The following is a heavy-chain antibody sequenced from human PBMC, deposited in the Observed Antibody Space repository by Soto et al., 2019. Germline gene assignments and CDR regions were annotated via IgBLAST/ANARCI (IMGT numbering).Heavy chain of an antibody. J-gene: IGHJ4*02. D-gene: IGHD6-6*01. V-gene: IGHV1-2*04. CDR1: GYTFTGYY. CDR2: INPNSGGT. Sequence: QVQLVQSGAEVKKPGASVKVSCKASGYTFTGYYMHWVRQAPGQGLEWMGWINPNSGGTNYAQKFQGWVTMTRDTSLRPAYMELRRLRSDDTAVYYCARGYSSSSCLSLVIDYWGQGTLVTVSS. CDR3: ARGYSSSSCLSLVIDY.